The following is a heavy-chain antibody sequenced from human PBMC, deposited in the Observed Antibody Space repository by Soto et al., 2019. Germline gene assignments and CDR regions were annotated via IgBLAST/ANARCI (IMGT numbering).Heavy chain of an antibody. J-gene: IGHJ4*02. CDR3: ARVDTRWLQWGIDY. D-gene: IGHD3-16*01. V-gene: IGHV3-30-3*01. Sequence: TGGSLRLSCAASGFTFSSYAMPWVRQAPGKGLEWVTVISYDGSNKYYADSVKGRFTISRDNSKNTLYLQMNSLRAEDTAVYYCARVDTRWLQWGIDYWGQGTLVTVSS. CDR2: ISYDGSNK. CDR1: GFTFSSYA.